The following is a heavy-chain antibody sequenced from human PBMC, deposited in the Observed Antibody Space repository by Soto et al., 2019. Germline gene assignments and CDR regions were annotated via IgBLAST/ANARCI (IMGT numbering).Heavy chain of an antibody. V-gene: IGHV4-31*03. CDR2: IYYSGST. CDR1: GGSISSGGYY. J-gene: IGHJ6*02. CDR3: ARVGRDEPPYYYYYGMDV. Sequence: SETLSLTCTVSGGSISSGGYYWSWIRQHPGKGLEWIGYIYYSGSTYYNPSLKSRVTISVDTSKNQFSLKLSSVTAADTAVYYCARVGRDEPPYYYYYGMDVWGQGTTVTVSS.